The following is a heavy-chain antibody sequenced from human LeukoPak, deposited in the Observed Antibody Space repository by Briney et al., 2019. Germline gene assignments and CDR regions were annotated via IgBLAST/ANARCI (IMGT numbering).Heavy chain of an antibody. D-gene: IGHD6-13*01. CDR1: GFTFSSYA. Sequence: GGSLRLSCAASGFTFSSYAMSWVRQAPGKGLEWVSAISGSGGSTYYADSVKGRFTISRDNPKNTLYLQMNSLRAEDTAVYYCAKRRQQLGGYYYYYYMDVWGKGATVTVSS. J-gene: IGHJ6*03. CDR3: AKRRQQLGGYYYYYYMDV. V-gene: IGHV3-23*01. CDR2: ISGSGGST.